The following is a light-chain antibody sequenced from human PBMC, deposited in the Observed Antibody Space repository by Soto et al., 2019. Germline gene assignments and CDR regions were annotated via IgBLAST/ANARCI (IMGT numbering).Light chain of an antibody. J-gene: IGKJ1*01. CDR3: QQYGSSRT. Sequence: IVLTHSPGTLSLSPGERATLSCRASQSVSSYLAWYQQKPGQAPRLLVYGASSRATGIADRFSGSGSGTDFTLTISRLEPDDFAVYYCQQYGSSRTFGQGTKVDIK. CDR2: GAS. V-gene: IGKV3-20*01. CDR1: QSVSSY.